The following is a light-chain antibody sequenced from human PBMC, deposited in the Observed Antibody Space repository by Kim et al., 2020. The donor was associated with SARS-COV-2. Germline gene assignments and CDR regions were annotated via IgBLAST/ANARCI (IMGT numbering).Light chain of an antibody. CDR2: GAS. Sequence: EIVLTQSPGTLSLSPGERATLSCRASQSVSSSYLVWYQQKPGQAPRLLIFGASSRATGIPDRFSGSGSGTDFTLTISRLEPEDFGVYYCQQYGRSPWGLTFGGGTKLEI. CDR1: QSVSSSY. V-gene: IGKV3-20*01. J-gene: IGKJ4*01. CDR3: QQYGRSPWGLT.